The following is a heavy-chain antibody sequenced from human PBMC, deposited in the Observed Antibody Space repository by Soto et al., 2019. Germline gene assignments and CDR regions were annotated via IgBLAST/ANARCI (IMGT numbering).Heavy chain of an antibody. CDR3: ARAVAVAADFDY. D-gene: IGHD6-19*01. Sequence: ASVKVSCKASGYTFTGYAMHWVRQAPGQRLEWMGWINAGNGNTKYSQKFQGRVTITRDTSASTAYMELSSLRSEDTAVYYCARAVAVAADFDYWGQGTLVTVPS. J-gene: IGHJ4*02. CDR1: GYTFTGYA. V-gene: IGHV1-3*01. CDR2: INAGNGNT.